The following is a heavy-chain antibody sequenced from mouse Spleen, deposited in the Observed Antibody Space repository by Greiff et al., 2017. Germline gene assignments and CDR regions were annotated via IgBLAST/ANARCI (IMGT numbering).Heavy chain of an antibody. CDR1: GFTFSDYY. CDR2: ISNGGGST. Sequence: EVQLVESGGGLVQPGGSLKLSCATSGFTFSDYYMYWVRQTPEKRLEWVAYISNGGGSTYYPDTVKGRFTISRDNAKNTLYLQMSRLKSEDTAMYYCARQKVPYYFDYWGQGTTLTVSS. V-gene: IGHV5-12*02. J-gene: IGHJ2*01. D-gene: IGHD2-14*01. CDR3: ARQKVPYYFDY.